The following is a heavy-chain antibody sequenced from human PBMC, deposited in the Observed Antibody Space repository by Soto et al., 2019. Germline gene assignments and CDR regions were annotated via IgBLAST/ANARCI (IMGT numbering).Heavy chain of an antibody. D-gene: IGHD3-16*01. Sequence: DVQLVESGGGLVQPGGSLRLSCTASGFTFSSRAMNWVRQFPGMGLEWVSYISSSSSNIDYADSVKGRFTVSRDNAKNSLYLQMNTLRDEETAVYYCASDRSLGSNWYYYLESWGQGTLVTVSS. J-gene: IGHJ4*02. CDR1: GFTFSSRA. CDR2: ISSSSSNI. V-gene: IGHV3-48*02. CDR3: ASDRSLGSNWYYYLES.